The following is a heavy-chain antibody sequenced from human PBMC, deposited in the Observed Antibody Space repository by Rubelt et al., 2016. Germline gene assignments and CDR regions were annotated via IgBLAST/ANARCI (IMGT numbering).Heavy chain of an antibody. J-gene: IGHJ4*02. CDR2: IYYSGST. D-gene: IGHD3-22*01. CDR1: GGSISSSSYY. Sequence: QPQLQESGPGLVKPSETLSLTCTVSGGSISSSSYYWGWIRQPPGKGLEWIGSIYYSGSTYYNPSLKSRVTIPVDTSKNQFSLKLSSVTAADTAVYYCARSVSGYYFDYWGQGTLVTVSS. CDR3: ARSVSGYYFDY. V-gene: IGHV4-39*07.